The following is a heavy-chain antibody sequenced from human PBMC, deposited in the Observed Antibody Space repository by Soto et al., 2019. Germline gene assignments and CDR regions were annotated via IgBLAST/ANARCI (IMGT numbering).Heavy chain of an antibody. V-gene: IGHV2-5*01. CDR2: IYWNDDK. CDR1: GFSLSTSGVG. Sequence: QITLKESGPTLVKPTQTLTLTCTFSGFSLSTSGVGVGWIRQPPGKALEWLALIYWNDDKRYSPSLKSRLTITXXXXXXXXXXXXXXXXXXXXXXXXXXXXPSGYSSSWYARGDPAFDYWGQGTLVTVSS. J-gene: IGHJ4*02. CDR3: XXXPSGYSSSWYARGDPAFDY. D-gene: IGHD6-13*01.